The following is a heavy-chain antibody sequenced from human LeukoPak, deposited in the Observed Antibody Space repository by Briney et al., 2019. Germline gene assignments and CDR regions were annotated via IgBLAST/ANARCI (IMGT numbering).Heavy chain of an antibody. D-gene: IGHD3-10*01. V-gene: IGHV4-39*07. CDR3: ARLHGSGSYYARSQYYFDY. J-gene: IGHJ4*02. CDR2: IYHSGST. Sequence: SETLSLTCTVSGGSISSSSYYWGWIRQPPGKGLEWIGSIYHSGSTNYNPSLKSRVTISVDTSKNQFSLKLSSVTAADTAVYYCARLHGSGSYYARSQYYFDYWGQGTLVTVSS. CDR1: GGSISSSSYY.